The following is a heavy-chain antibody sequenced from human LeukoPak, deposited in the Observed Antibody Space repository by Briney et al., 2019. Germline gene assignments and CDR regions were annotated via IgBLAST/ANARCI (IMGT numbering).Heavy chain of an antibody. CDR2: FDPEDGET. Sequence: ASVKVSCKVSGYTLSELSIHWVRQAPGKGLEWMGGFDPEDGETIYAQKFQGRVTITKDTSTDTTYMELTSLRSEDTAVYYCATSPGYDYWGQGTLVTASS. J-gene: IGHJ4*02. CDR1: GYTLSELS. D-gene: IGHD1-14*01. CDR3: ATSPGYDY. V-gene: IGHV1-24*01.